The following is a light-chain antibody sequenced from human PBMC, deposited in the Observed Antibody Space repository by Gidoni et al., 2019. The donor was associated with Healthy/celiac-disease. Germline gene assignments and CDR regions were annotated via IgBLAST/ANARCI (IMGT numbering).Light chain of an antibody. CDR3: HHSNSYPQT. CDR1: QGINSA. J-gene: IGKJ1*01. V-gene: IGKV1-13*02. CDR2: HAS. Sequence: AIQLTQSPSSLSASVGDRVTITCRASQGINSALAWYQQKPGKAPDLLIYHASTLESGVPSRFSGSGAGTDFTPTISSLQPEDFATYYCHHSNSYPQTFGQXTKVEIK.